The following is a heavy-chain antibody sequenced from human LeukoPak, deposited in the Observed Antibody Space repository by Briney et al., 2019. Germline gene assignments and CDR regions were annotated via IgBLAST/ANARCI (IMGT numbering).Heavy chain of an antibody. D-gene: IGHD6-13*01. CDR1: GFTFSSYS. CDR2: ISSSSSYI. V-gene: IGHV3-21*01. J-gene: IGHJ4*02. CDR3: AKEYSSSWYAYYFDH. Sequence: GGSLRLSCAASGFTFSSYSMNWVRQAPGKGLEWVSSISSSSSYIYYADSVKGRFTISRDNAKNSLYLQMNSLRAEDTAVYYCAKEYSSSWYAYYFDHWGQGTLVTVSS.